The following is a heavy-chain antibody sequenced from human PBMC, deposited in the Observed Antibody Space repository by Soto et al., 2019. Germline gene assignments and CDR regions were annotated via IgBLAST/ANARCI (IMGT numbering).Heavy chain of an antibody. V-gene: IGHV1-2*04. J-gene: IGHJ5*02. Sequence: VQLVQSGSEVKKPGASVKVSCKASGYSFTAYFIHWVRQAPGQGLEWMGCINPNTGGTKSAQKFQGWVTMTSDTSISTAYMELSRLSSDDTAVYYCARAPWDGSGTSNWFDPWGQGTLVSVSS. D-gene: IGHD3-10*01. CDR3: ARAPWDGSGTSNWFDP. CDR2: INPNTGGT. CDR1: GYSFTAYF.